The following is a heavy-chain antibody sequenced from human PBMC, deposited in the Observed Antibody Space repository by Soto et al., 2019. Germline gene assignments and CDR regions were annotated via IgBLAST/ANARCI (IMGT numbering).Heavy chain of an antibody. V-gene: IGHV3-23*01. CDR1: GFTFSSYS. D-gene: IGHD3-10*01. CDR2: FRSSGDDGTT. Sequence: GGSLRLSCAASGFTFSSYSMSWVRQAPGKGLEWVSGFRSSGDDGTTYYADSVKGRFTISRDNSKNTLFLQMDNLRAEDTAVYYCAKKVNSGPGSQYFDYWGQGTLVTVSS. CDR3: AKKVNSGPGSQYFDY. J-gene: IGHJ4*02.